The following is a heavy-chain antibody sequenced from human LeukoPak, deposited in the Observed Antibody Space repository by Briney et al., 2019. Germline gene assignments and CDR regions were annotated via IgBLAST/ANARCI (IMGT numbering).Heavy chain of an antibody. D-gene: IGHD6-19*01. J-gene: IGHJ3*02. V-gene: IGHV1-18*01. CDR2: ISAYNGNT. CDR1: GYTFTSYG. CDR3: ARDSGIAVAGTRDDAFDI. Sequence: ASVKVSCKASGYTFTSYGISWVRQAPGQGLEWMGWISAYNGNTNYAQKLQGRVTMTTDTSTSTAYMELRSLRSDDTAVYYCARDSGIAVAGTRDDAFDIWGQGTMVTVSS.